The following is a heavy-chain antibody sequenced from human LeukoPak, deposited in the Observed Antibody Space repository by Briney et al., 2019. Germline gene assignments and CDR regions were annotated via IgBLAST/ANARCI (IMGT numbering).Heavy chain of an antibody. CDR3: ATRRFDP. CDR2: ISYDGSNK. J-gene: IGHJ5*02. CDR1: GFTFSSYA. V-gene: IGHV3-30*04. Sequence: GGSLRLSCGASGFTFSSYAMHWVRQAPGKGLEWVAVISYDGSNKYYADSVKGRFTISRDNSKNTLYLQMNSLRAEDTAVYYCATRRFDPWGQGTLVTVSS.